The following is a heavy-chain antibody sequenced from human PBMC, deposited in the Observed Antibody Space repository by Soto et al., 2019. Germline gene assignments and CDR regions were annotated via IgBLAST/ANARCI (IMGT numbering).Heavy chain of an antibody. V-gene: IGHV1-24*01. J-gene: IGHJ6*03. Sequence: GASVKVSCKVSGYTLTELSMHWVRQAPGKGLGWMGGFDPEDGETIYAQKFQGRVTMTEDTSTDTAYMELSSLRSEDTAVYYCATASTDVQLERRSYYYYMDVWGKGTTVTVSS. D-gene: IGHD1-1*01. CDR1: GYTLTELS. CDR2: FDPEDGET. CDR3: ATASTDVQLERRSYYYYMDV.